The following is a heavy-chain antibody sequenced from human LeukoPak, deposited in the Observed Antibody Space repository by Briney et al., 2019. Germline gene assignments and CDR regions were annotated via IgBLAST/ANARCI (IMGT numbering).Heavy chain of an antibody. V-gene: IGHV4-59*11. Sequence: SETLSLTCTVSGGSISSHYWSWIPPPPGKGLEWIGYIYYSGSTNYNPSLKSRVTISVDTSKNQFSLKLSSVTAADTAVYYCARVGRRFLEWLPTTEYYFDYWGQGTLVTVSS. CDR1: GGSISSHY. D-gene: IGHD3-3*01. CDR2: IYYSGST. CDR3: ARVGRRFLEWLPTTEYYFDY. J-gene: IGHJ4*02.